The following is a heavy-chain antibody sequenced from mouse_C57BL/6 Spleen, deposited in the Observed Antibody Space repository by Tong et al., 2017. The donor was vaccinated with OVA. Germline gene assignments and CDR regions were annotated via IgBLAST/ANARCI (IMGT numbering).Heavy chain of an antibody. CDR2: ISDGGSYT. V-gene: IGHV5-4*01. CDR3: ARAQTGHFDY. J-gene: IGHJ2*01. D-gene: IGHD4-1*01. CDR1: GFTFSSYA. Sequence: EVQLQESGGGLVKPGGSLKLSCAASGFTFSSYAMSWVRQTPEKRLEWVATISDGGSYTYYPDNVKGRFTISRDNAKNNLYLQMSHLKSEDTAMYYCARAQTGHFDYWGQGTTLTVSS.